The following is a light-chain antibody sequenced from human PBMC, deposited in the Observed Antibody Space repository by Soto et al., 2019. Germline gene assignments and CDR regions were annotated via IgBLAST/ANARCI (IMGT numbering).Light chain of an antibody. V-gene: IGKV3-20*01. J-gene: IGKJ1*01. CDR3: QQYGSLWT. CDR2: GAS. Sequence: EIVMTQSPVTLSVSRGERETISFRASQSVSSYLAWYQQKPGQAPRLLIYGASSRATGIPDRFSGSGSGTDFTLTISRLAPEDFPVYYCQQYGSLWTFGQGTKVDIK. CDR1: QSVSSY.